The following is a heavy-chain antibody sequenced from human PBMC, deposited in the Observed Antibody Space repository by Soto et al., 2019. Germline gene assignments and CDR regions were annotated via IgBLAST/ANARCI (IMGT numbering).Heavy chain of an antibody. J-gene: IGHJ3*02. CDR1: GYTFTSYG. CDR2: ISAYNGNT. Sequence: ASVKVSCKASGYTFTSYGISWVRQAPGQGLEWMGWISAYNGNTNYAQKLQGRVTMTTDTSTSTVYMELRSLRSDDTAVYYCARGSPGYSSGWYRWYAFDIWGQGTMVTVSS. D-gene: IGHD6-19*01. V-gene: IGHV1-18*01. CDR3: ARGSPGYSSGWYRWYAFDI.